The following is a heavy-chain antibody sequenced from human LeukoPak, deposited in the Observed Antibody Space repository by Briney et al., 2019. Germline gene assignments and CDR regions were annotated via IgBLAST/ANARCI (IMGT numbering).Heavy chain of an antibody. J-gene: IGHJ4*02. D-gene: IGHD1-26*01. Sequence: PGRSLRLSCAASGFTFSSYGMHWVRQAPGKGLEWVAVISYDGSNKYYADSVKGRFTISRDNSKNTLYLQMNSLRAEDSAVYYCAKGGGGSHLYFDYWGQGTLVTVSS. CDR3: AKGGGGSHLYFDY. CDR2: ISYDGSNK. CDR1: GFTFSSYG. V-gene: IGHV3-30*18.